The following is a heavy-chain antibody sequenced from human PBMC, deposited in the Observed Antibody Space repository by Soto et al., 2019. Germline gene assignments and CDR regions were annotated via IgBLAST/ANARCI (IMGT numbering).Heavy chain of an antibody. J-gene: IGHJ2*01. Sequence: PGGSLRLSCVGSVFTFSSHALRWVRQAPGKGLEWVATISYHGVIEYYADSVKGRFTISRENPKSAIYLQMNSLRHEDTAMYFCARDRGEGLTVPKWTFDLWGRGTLVTVSS. V-gene: IGHV3-30-3*01. CDR3: ARDRGEGLTVPKWTFDL. CDR1: VFTFSSHA. D-gene: IGHD3-10*01. CDR2: ISYHGVIE.